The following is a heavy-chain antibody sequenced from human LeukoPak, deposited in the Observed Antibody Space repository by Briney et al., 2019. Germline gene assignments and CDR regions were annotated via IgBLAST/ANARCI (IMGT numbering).Heavy chain of an antibody. Sequence: GASVKVSCKVSGYTLTALSMHWVRQAPGQGLEWMGGFDPEDGETIYAQKFQGRVTMTEDTSTDTAYMELSSLRSEDTAVYYCAREGITMVRGTNYYYYYGMDVWGKGTTVTVSS. CDR1: GYTLTALS. D-gene: IGHD3-10*01. CDR2: FDPEDGET. CDR3: AREGITMVRGTNYYYYYGMDV. V-gene: IGHV1-24*01. J-gene: IGHJ6*04.